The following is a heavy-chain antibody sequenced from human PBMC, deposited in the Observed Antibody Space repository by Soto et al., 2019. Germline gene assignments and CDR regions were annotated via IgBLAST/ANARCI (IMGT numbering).Heavy chain of an antibody. CDR3: ARGDRENYCYAMDV. CDR2: IIPMFGSG. J-gene: IGHJ6*02. Sequence: QVQLVQSGAEVKMPGSSVRVSCKASGGSFSKYGISWVRQAPGQGLEWMGGIIPMFGSGNYAEKFLGRVTITADEATSTRHMGRSSRRAEETAVYGGARGDRENYCYAMDVGGQGTTVTASS. D-gene: IGHD1-26*01. V-gene: IGHV1-69*01. CDR1: GGSFSKYG.